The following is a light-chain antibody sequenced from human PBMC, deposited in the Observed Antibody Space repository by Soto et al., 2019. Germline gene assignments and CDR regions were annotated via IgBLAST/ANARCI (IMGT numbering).Light chain of an antibody. J-gene: IGKJ4*01. Sequence: EIVLTQSPATLSLSPGERATLSCRASQSVSSYLAWYQQKPGQAPRLLIYDASNRATGIPARFSGSGSGTDFTLTIRSLEPEDFAGYYCQQRSNWLTFGGGTKVEIK. CDR1: QSVSSY. CDR3: QQRSNWLT. V-gene: IGKV3-11*01. CDR2: DAS.